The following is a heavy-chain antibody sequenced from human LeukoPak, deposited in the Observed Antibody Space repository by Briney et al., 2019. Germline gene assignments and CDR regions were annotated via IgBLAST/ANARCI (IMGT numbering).Heavy chain of an antibody. CDR2: SIPIFGTA. CDR3: ATSTTVVTQDDAFDI. D-gene: IGHD4-23*01. CDR1: GCTFSSSA. V-gene: IGHV1-69*13. Sequence: SVKVSCKASGCTFSSSAICWVRQAPGQWPEWMGGSIPIFGTANYAQKFQGRVTITADESTSTAYMELSSLRSEDTAVHYCATSTTVVTQDDAFDIWGQGTMVTVSS. J-gene: IGHJ3*02.